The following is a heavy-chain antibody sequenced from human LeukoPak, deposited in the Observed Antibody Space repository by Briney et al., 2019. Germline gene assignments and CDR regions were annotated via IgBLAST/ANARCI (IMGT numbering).Heavy chain of an antibody. CDR2: IYYSGST. CDR1: GGSISSYY. CDR3: ARGPLRIVVTYYYYGMDV. J-gene: IGHJ6*02. D-gene: IGHD2-15*01. Sequence: TSETLSLTCTVSGGSISSYYWSWIRQPPGKGLEWVGYIYYSGSTNYNPSLKSRVTISVDTSKNQFSLKLSSVTAADTAVYYCARGPLRIVVTYYYYGMDVWGQGTTVTVSS. V-gene: IGHV4-59*12.